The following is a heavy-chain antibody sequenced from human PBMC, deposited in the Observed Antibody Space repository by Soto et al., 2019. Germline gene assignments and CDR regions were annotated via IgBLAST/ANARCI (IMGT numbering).Heavy chain of an antibody. CDR3: AREDTIVVPAAMESGFYYGMDV. D-gene: IGHD2-2*01. CDR2: IWYDGSNK. J-gene: IGHJ6*02. CDR1: GFTFSTYG. V-gene: IGHV3-33*01. Sequence: QVQLVESGGGVVQPGRSLRLSCAASGFTFSTYGMHWVRQAPGKGLEWVAVIWYDGSNKYYADSVKGRFTISRDNSKNTLYLQMNSLRDEDTAVYYCAREDTIVVPAAMESGFYYGMDVWGQGTKVTVSS.